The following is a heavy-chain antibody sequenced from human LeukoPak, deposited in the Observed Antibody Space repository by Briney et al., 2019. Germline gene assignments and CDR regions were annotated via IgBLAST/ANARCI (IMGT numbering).Heavy chain of an antibody. Sequence: GSLRLSCAASGFTFSSYAMSWVRQAPGKGLEWVAGITDSGDSTSFSDSVKGRFTISRHNSKNTLYLQMSSLRVEDTAIYYCVRERMNVLRFLEWSTFDYWGQGTLAIVSS. V-gene: IGHV3-23*01. CDR2: ITDSGDST. CDR3: VRERMNVLRFLEWSTFDY. D-gene: IGHD3-3*01. CDR1: GFTFSSYA. J-gene: IGHJ4*02.